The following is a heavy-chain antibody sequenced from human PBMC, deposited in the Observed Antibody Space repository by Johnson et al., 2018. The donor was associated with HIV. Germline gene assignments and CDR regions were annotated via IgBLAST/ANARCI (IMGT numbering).Heavy chain of an antibody. Sequence: VQLVESGGGLVQPGGSLRLSCAASGFTFSSYAMTWVRQAPGKGLVWVSGISGSGDATYYADSVRGRFTISRDNSKNTLYLQINSLRADDTAVYSCARGGASITEAFDIWGQGTMVTVSS. J-gene: IGHJ3*02. V-gene: IGHV3-23*04. CDR2: ISGSGDAT. CDR3: ARGGASITEAFDI. CDR1: GFTFSSYA. D-gene: IGHD3-10*01.